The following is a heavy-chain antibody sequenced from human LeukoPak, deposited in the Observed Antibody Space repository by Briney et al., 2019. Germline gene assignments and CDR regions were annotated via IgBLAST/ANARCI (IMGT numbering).Heavy chain of an antibody. CDR2: IKQDGSEK. CDR3: ARGPDYYGSGSSFAYYFDY. V-gene: IGHV3-7*01. Sequence: KAGGSLRLSCAASGFTFSSYWMSWVRQAPGKGLEWVANIKQDGSEKYYVDSVKGRFTISRDNAKNSLYLQMNSLRAEDTAVYYCARGPDYYGSGSSFAYYFDYWGQGTLVTVSS. CDR1: GFTFSSYW. J-gene: IGHJ4*02. D-gene: IGHD3-10*01.